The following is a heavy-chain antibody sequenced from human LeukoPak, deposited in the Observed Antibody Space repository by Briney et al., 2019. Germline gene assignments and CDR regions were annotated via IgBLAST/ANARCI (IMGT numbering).Heavy chain of an antibody. V-gene: IGHV4-34*01. CDR2: INHSGST. CDR1: GGSFSGYY. CDR3: ARGPRYSSSSRLLYYYYYMDV. J-gene: IGHJ6*03. Sequence: SETLSLTCAVYGGSFSGYYWSWIRQPPGKGLEWIGEINHSGSTNYNPSLKSRVTISVDTSKNQFSLKLSSVTAADTAVYYCARGPRYSSSSRLLYYYYYMDVWGKGTTVTVSS. D-gene: IGHD6-13*01.